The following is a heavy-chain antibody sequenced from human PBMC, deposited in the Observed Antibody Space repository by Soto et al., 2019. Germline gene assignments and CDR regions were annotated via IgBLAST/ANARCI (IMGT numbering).Heavy chain of an antibody. V-gene: IGHV4-59*08. J-gene: IGHJ4*02. CDR3: ATITIFGVVPNFFDY. Sequence: PSETLSLTCTVSGDSISSYYWSWIRQPPGKGLEWIGYIYYSGSTNYNPSLKSRVTISVDTSKNQFSLKLSSVTAADTAVYYCATITIFGVVPNFFDYWAQRTLVTVSS. D-gene: IGHD3-3*01. CDR2: IYYSGST. CDR1: GDSISSYY.